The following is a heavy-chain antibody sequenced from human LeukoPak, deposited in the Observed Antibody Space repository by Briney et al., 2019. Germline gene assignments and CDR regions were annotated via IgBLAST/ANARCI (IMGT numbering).Heavy chain of an antibody. D-gene: IGHD2-15*01. CDR3: ARVGVFGYCTRDSCHSPFDS. V-gene: IGHV4-39*07. CDR1: GDSISSSSYY. Sequence: SETLSLTCTVSGDSISSSSYYWGWSRQPPGKGLEWIGSTSGSAYYNPSLKSRVTISVDTSKNQFSLKLSSVTAADTAMYYCARVGVFGYCTRDSCHSPFDSWGQGTLVTVSS. CDR2: TSGSA. J-gene: IGHJ4*02.